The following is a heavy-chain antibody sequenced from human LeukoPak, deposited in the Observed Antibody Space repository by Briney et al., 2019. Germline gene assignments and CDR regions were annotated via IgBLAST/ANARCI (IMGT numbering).Heavy chain of an antibody. D-gene: IGHD1-7*01. Sequence: GGSLRLSCSASGFTFSSYAMHWVRQAPGKGLEYVSAINNNGGSAYYAGSVTGRFTISRDNTKNTLYLQMSSLRAEDTAVYYCAKPWEGYNWNYDYWGQGTLVTVSS. CDR3: AKPWEGYNWNYDY. V-gene: IGHV3-64D*09. CDR2: INNNGGSA. J-gene: IGHJ4*02. CDR1: GFTFSSYA.